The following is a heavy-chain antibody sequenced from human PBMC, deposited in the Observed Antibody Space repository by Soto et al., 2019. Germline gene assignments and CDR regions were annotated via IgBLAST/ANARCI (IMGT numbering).Heavy chain of an antibody. J-gene: IGHJ6*04. CDR2: ISYDGSNK. Sequence: QVQLVESGGGVVQPGRSLRLSCAASGFTFSSYAMHWVRQAPGKGLEWVAVISYDGSNKYYADSVKGRFTISRDNSKNTLDLQMNSLRAEDTAVYYCARVLSGYDYYYYGMDGWGKGTKVTVSS. V-gene: IGHV3-30-3*01. CDR1: GFTFSSYA. D-gene: IGHD3-22*01. CDR3: ARVLSGYDYYYYGMDG.